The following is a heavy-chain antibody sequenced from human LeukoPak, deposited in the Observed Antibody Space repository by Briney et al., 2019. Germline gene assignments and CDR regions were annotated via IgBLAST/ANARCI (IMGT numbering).Heavy chain of an antibody. J-gene: IGHJ4*02. Sequence: GGSLRLSCAVSGFSFSSYGMNWVRQAPGKGLEWVAVLSFDGTNKYYADSVKGRFTVSRDNINNTLYLHMNSLSVEDTAVYYCAKDVDPFGSGSFVEGFDYWGQGTLVIVSS. CDR1: GFSFSSYG. D-gene: IGHD3-10*01. CDR3: AKDVDPFGSGSFVEGFDY. V-gene: IGHV3-30*18. CDR2: LSFDGTNK.